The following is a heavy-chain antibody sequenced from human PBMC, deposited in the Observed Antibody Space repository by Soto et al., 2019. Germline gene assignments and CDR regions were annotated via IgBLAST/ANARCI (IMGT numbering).Heavy chain of an antibody. V-gene: IGHV3-23*01. CDR1: GFTFSSYA. CDR3: AKENGYSRTWFEFDY. D-gene: IGHD6-13*01. CDR2: ISGSGGST. J-gene: IGHJ4*02. Sequence: SGFTFSSYAMSWVRQAPGKGLEWVSAISGSGGSTDYADSVKGRFTISRDNSKNTLYLQMNSLRAEDTAVYYCAKENGYSRTWFEFDYWGQGTLVTVSS.